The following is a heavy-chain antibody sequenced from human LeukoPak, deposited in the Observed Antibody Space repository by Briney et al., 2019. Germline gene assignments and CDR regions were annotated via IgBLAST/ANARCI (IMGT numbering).Heavy chain of an antibody. V-gene: IGHV3-7*03. Sequence: GSLRLSCAASGFIFSDYSMTWVRQAPGKGLEWVASINQDGGDKNHVDSVKGRFTISRDNTKNSLYLQMNSLRAEDTAVYYCARETWRRAFDIWGQGTMVTVSS. J-gene: IGHJ3*02. D-gene: IGHD6-25*01. CDR3: ARETWRRAFDI. CDR1: GFIFSDYS. CDR2: INQDGGDK.